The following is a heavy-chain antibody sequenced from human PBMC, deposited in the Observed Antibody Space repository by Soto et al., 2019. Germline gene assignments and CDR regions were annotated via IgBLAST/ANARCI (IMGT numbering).Heavy chain of an antibody. J-gene: IGHJ4*02. Sequence: QGHLVQSGAEVKKPGASVKVSCKGSGYTFTSYGSTWVRQAPGQGLEWMGWISAHNGNTDYAQKLQGRVTVTRDTSTSTAYRELRSMRSDDTAVYYCARGRYGEYWGQGALVTVSS. CDR2: ISAHNGNT. CDR1: GYTFTSYG. CDR3: ARGRYGEY. D-gene: IGHD3-10*01. V-gene: IGHV1-18*01.